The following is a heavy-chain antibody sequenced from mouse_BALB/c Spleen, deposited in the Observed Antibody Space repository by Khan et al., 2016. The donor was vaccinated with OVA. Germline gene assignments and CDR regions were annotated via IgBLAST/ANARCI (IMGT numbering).Heavy chain of an antibody. Sequence: VQLQQSGTVLVRPGALVRLSCTASGFNIKDYYIHWVKQRPDQGLEWIGWIDPDNGNTMYDPNFQGKANITADTSSNTAYLQLSSLTSEDTAVYYCPRALLLCFDYWGKGTTLTVSS. V-gene: IGHV14-1*02. J-gene: IGHJ2*01. D-gene: IGHD6-2*01. CDR2: IDPDNGNT. CDR1: GFNIKDYY. CDR3: PRALLLCFDY.